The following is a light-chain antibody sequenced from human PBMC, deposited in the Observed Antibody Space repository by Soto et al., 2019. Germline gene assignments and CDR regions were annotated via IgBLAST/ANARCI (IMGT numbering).Light chain of an antibody. V-gene: IGLV1-47*01. CDR1: SSNIGSNY. CDR3: AAWDDSLSGWV. J-gene: IGLJ3*02. CDR2: RKN. Sequence: QSVLTQPPSASGTPGQRVTISCSGSSSNIGSNYVYWYQQLPGTAPKLLIYRKNQRPSGVPDRFSRSKSGTSASLAISGLRSEDEADYYCAAWDDSLSGWVFGGGTKVTVL.